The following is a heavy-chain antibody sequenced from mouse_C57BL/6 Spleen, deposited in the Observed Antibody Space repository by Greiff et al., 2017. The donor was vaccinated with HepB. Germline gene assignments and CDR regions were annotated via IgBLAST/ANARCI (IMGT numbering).Heavy chain of an antibody. D-gene: IGHD1-1*01. J-gene: IGHJ3*01. CDR1: GFNIKNTY. Sequence: VHVKQSVAELVRPGASVKLSCTASGFNIKNTYMHWVKQRPEQGLEWIGRIDPANGNTKYAPKFQGKATITADTSSNTAYLQLSSLTSEDTAIYYCARWGTTPQPWFAYWGQGTLVTVSA. CDR3: ARWGTTPQPWFAY. CDR2: IDPANGNT. V-gene: IGHV14-3*01.